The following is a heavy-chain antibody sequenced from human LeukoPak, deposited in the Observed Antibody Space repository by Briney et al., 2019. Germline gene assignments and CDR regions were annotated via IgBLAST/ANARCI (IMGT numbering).Heavy chain of an antibody. V-gene: IGHV4-34*01. CDR2: INHSGST. CDR1: GFTFSSYS. Sequence: GSLRLSCAASGFTFSSYSMNWVRQPPGKGLEWIGEINHSGSTNYNPSLKSRVTISVDTSKNQFSLKLSSVTAADTAVYYCARVGNYYFDYWGQGTLVTVSS. CDR3: ARVGNYYFDY. J-gene: IGHJ4*02.